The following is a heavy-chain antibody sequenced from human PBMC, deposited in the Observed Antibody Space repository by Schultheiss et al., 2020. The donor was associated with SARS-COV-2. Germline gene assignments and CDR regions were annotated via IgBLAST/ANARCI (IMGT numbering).Heavy chain of an antibody. Sequence: SVKVSCKASGGAFSTYTIAWVRQAPGQGLEWMGGIIPMFGTTNYAEKFQGRVTITADEPTSTAYMELSSLRSEDTAVYYCARSLPPKIRYFDWSFRYALDVWGQGTTVNVSS. CDR1: GGAFSTYT. J-gene: IGHJ6*02. CDR2: IIPMFGTT. CDR3: ARSLPPKIRYFDWSFRYALDV. D-gene: IGHD3-9*01. V-gene: IGHV1-69*13.